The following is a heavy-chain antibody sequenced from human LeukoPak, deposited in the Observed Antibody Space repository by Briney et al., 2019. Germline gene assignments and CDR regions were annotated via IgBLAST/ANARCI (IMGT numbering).Heavy chain of an antibody. V-gene: IGHV4-34*01. CDR3: ARDPGYSSDY. CDR1: GGSFSGYY. Sequence: SETLSLTCAVYGGSFSGYYWSWIRQPPGKGLEWIGEINHSGSTNYNPSLKSRVTISVDTSKNQFSLKLSSVTAADTAVYYCARDPGYSSDYWGQGTPVTVSS. J-gene: IGHJ4*02. CDR2: INHSGST. D-gene: IGHD5-18*01.